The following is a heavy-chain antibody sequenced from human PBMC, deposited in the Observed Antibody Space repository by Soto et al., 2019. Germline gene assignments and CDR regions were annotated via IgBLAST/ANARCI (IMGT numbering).Heavy chain of an antibody. V-gene: IGHV4-59*01. D-gene: IGHD2-15*01. J-gene: IGHJ4*02. Sequence: SETLSLTCTVSGGSISSNYWNWIRQPPGKGLEWIGYIFYSGSTNYNPSLKSRVTISVDTSKNQFSLKLSSVTAADTAVYYCAKEYVVVTSAGGFDFWGPGTLVTVSS. CDR1: GGSISSNY. CDR2: IFYSGST. CDR3: AKEYVVVTSAGGFDF.